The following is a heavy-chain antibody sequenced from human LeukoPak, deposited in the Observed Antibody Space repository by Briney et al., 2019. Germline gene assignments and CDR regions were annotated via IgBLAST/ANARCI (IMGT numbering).Heavy chain of an antibody. CDR2: IYYSGST. V-gene: IGHV4-61*08. CDR1: GGSISSGGYY. D-gene: IGHD3-22*01. CDR3: ARAGAYDSYYYYYGMDV. J-gene: IGHJ6*02. Sequence: PSETLSLTCTVSGGSISSGGYYWSWIRQPPGKGLEWIGYIYYSGSTNYNPSLKSRVTISVDTSKNQFSLKLSSVTAADTAVYYCARAGAYDSYYYYYGMDVWGQGTTVTVSS.